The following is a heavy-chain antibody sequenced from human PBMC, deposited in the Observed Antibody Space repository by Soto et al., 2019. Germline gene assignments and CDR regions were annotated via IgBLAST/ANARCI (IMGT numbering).Heavy chain of an antibody. J-gene: IGHJ4*02. Sequence: SETLSLTCTVSGGSISSYYWSWIRQPPGKGLEWIGYIYYSGSTNYNPSLKSRVTISVDTSKNQFSLKLSSVTAADTAVYYCARTVLSESGANVFWGQGTLVTVSS. D-gene: IGHD2-15*01. CDR1: GGSISSYY. V-gene: IGHV4-59*08. CDR2: IYYSGST. CDR3: ARTVLSESGANVF.